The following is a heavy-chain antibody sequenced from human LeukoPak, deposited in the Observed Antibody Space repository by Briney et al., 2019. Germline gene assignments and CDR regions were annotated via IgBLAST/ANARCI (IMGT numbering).Heavy chain of an antibody. J-gene: IGHJ5*02. V-gene: IGHV1-2*06. D-gene: IGHD4-17*01. CDR1: GYTFTGYY. Sequence: ASVKVSCKASGYTFTGYYMHWVRQAPGQGLEWMGRINPNSGGTNYAQKFQGRVTMTRDTSISTAYMELSRLRSDDTAVYYCARVGHTVTSLVGTGLFDPWGQGTLVTVSS. CDR3: ARVGHTVTSLVGTGLFDP. CDR2: INPNSGGT.